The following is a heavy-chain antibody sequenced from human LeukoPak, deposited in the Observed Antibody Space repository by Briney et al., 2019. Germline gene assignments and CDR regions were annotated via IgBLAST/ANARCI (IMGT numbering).Heavy chain of an antibody. Sequence: SSETLSLTCTVSGGSISSSSYYWSWIRQPPGKGLEWIGYIYYSGSTYYNPSLKSRVTISVDTSKNQFSLKLSSVTAADTAVYYCARATTLLDSSGYYPDYWGQGTLVTVSS. CDR2: IYYSGST. CDR3: ARATTLLDSSGYYPDY. V-gene: IGHV4-30-4*01. CDR1: GGSISSSSYY. D-gene: IGHD3-22*01. J-gene: IGHJ4*02.